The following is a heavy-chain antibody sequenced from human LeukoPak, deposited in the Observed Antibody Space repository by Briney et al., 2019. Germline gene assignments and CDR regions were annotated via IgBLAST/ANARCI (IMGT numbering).Heavy chain of an antibody. V-gene: IGHV5-51*01. J-gene: IGHJ5*02. Sequence: NLGESLKISCKASGYTFTNYWIGWVRQMPGKGLEWVGLIYPADSDARYSPSFEGQVTISADKSISTAYLHWSSLKASDTAMYYCVRREVGATLRFDPWGQGTLVIVSS. CDR2: IYPADSDA. CDR3: VRREVGATLRFDP. CDR1: GYTFTNYW. D-gene: IGHD1-26*01.